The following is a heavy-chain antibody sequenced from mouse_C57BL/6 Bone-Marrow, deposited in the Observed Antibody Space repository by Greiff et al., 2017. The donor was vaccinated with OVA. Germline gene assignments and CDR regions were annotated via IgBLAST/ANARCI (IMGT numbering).Heavy chain of an antibody. CDR2: IHPSDSDT. V-gene: IGHV1-74*01. Sequence: QVQLKQPGAELVKPGASVKVSCKASGYTFTSYWMHWVKQRPGQGLEWIGRIHPSDSDTIYNQKFKGKATLTVDTSSSTAYMQLSSLASEDSAVYYCAIGGGAMDYWGQGTSVTVSS. CDR3: AIGGGAMDY. J-gene: IGHJ4*01. CDR1: GYTFTSYW.